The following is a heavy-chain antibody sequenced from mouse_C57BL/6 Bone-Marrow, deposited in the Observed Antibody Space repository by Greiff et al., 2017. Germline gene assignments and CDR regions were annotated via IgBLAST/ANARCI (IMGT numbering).Heavy chain of an antibody. CDR1: GYTFTSYW. CDR3: ARRAVVASSYWYFDV. Sequence: QVQLQQPGAELVKPGASVKLSCKASGYTFTSYWMHWVKQRPGQGLEWIGMIHPNSGSTNYNEKFKSKATLTVDKSSSTAYMQLSSLTSEDSAVXYCARRAVVASSYWYFDVWGTGTTGTVSS. J-gene: IGHJ1*03. V-gene: IGHV1-64*01. CDR2: IHPNSGST. D-gene: IGHD1-1*01.